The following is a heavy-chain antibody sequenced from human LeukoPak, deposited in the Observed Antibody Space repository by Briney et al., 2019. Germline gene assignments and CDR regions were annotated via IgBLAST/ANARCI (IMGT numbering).Heavy chain of an antibody. V-gene: IGHV4-38-2*02. CDR1: GYSISSGYY. Sequence: PSETLSLTCTVSGYSISSGYYWGWIRQPPGKGLEWIGSIYHSGSTYYNPSLKSRVTISVDTSKNQFSLKLSSVTAADTAVYYCARGSRSWILYYFDYWGQGTLVTVSS. D-gene: IGHD6-13*01. CDR3: ARGSRSWILYYFDY. J-gene: IGHJ4*02. CDR2: IYHSGST.